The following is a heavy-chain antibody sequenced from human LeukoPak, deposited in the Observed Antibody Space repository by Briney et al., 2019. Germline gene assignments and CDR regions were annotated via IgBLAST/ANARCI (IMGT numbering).Heavy chain of an antibody. J-gene: IGHJ4*02. CDR1: GGSISSSSYY. Sequence: SETLSLTCTVSGGSISSSSYYWGWIRQPPGKGLEWIGSIYYSGSTYYNPSLKSRVTISVDTSKNQFSLKLSSVTAADTAVYYCARAIRNTVVAFDYWGQGTLVTVSS. D-gene: IGHD4-23*01. V-gene: IGHV4-39*07. CDR3: ARAIRNTVVAFDY. CDR2: IYYSGST.